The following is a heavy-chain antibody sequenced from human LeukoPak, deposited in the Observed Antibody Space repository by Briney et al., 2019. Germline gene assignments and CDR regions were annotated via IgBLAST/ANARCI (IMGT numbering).Heavy chain of an antibody. Sequence: ASVKVSCKASGGTFSSYAISWVRQAPGQGLEWMGGIIPIFGTANYAQKFQGRVTITTDESTSTAYMELSSLRSEDTAVYYCASPRGYCSSTSCYTFDYWGQGTLVTVSS. J-gene: IGHJ4*02. CDR2: IIPIFGTA. CDR3: ASPRGYCSSTSCYTFDY. CDR1: GGTFSSYA. V-gene: IGHV1-69*05. D-gene: IGHD2-2*02.